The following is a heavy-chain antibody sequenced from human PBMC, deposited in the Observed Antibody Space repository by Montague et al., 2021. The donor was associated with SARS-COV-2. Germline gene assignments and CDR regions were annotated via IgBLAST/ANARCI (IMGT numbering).Heavy chain of an antibody. D-gene: IGHD2-8*01. CDR3: VRDPGMNGLDI. CDR1: GFSFSSFS. Sequence: SLRLSCAASGFSFSSFSMHWVRQAPGKRLESLAVVSTDVNEKYYSGSVRGRLTISRDNSKNTVSLQVNSLRVEDTAVYYCVRDPGMNGLDIWGQGTRVTVSS. CDR2: VSTDVNEK. J-gene: IGHJ3*02. V-gene: IGHV3-30*04.